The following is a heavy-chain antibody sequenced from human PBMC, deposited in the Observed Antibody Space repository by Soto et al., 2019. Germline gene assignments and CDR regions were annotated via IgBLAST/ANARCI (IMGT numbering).Heavy chain of an antibody. CDR2: IYYSGRT. D-gene: IGHD3-9*01. CDR3: ARHWGGYYDLLTGYYDYWYFDL. J-gene: IGHJ2*01. Sequence: PSETLSLTCTVSGGSISTSSYYWGWIRQPPGKGLEWIGSIYYSGRTNYNPSLKSRVTISVDTSKNQFSLKLSSVTAADTAVYYCARHWGGYYDLLTGYYDYWYFDLWGRGTLVTVSS. V-gene: IGHV4-39*01. CDR1: GGSISTSSYY.